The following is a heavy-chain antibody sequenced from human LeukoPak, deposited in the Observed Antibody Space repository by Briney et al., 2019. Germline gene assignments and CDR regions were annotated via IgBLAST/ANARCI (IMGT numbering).Heavy chain of an antibody. D-gene: IGHD7-27*01. CDR2: INPNSGGT. Sequence: ASVKVSCKASGYTFTGYYMHWVRQAPGQGLEWMGWINPNSGGTNYAQKFQGRVTMTRDTSISTAYMELSRLRSDDTAVYYCARVENWVYAFDIWGQGTMVTVSS. V-gene: IGHV1-2*02. CDR3: ARVENWVYAFDI. CDR1: GYTFTGYY. J-gene: IGHJ3*02.